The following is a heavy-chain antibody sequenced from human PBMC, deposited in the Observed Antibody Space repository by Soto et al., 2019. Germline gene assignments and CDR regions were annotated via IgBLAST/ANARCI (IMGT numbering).Heavy chain of an antibody. V-gene: IGHV4-59*08. Sequence: SETLSLTCTVSGGSISSYYWSWIRQPPGKGLEWIGYIYYSGSTNYNPSLKSRVTISVDTSKNQFSLKLSSVTAADTAVYYCARVDGSGSYSHGLDVWGQGTTVTVSS. J-gene: IGHJ6*02. CDR1: GGSISSYY. CDR3: ARVDGSGSYSHGLDV. D-gene: IGHD3-10*01. CDR2: IYYSGST.